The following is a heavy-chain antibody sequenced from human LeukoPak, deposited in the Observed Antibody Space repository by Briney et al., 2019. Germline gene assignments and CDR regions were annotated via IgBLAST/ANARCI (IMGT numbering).Heavy chain of an antibody. J-gene: IGHJ1*01. Sequence: ASVTVSCKASGYTFTGYYMHWVRQAPGQGLEWMGWINPNSGGTNYAQKFQGRVTMTRDTSISTAYMELSRLRSDDTAVYYCARGPNYYDSSGGPEYFQHWGQGTLVTVSS. CDR2: INPNSGGT. V-gene: IGHV1-2*02. CDR1: GYTFTGYY. D-gene: IGHD3-22*01. CDR3: ARGPNYYDSSGGPEYFQH.